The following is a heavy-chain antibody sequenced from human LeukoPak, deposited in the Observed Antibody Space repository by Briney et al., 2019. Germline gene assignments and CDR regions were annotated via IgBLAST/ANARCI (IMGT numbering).Heavy chain of an antibody. CDR3: TKGFGTYDSSDFDS. Sequence: PGGSLRLSCAASGFSFDYTWMNWVRQAPGKGLEWVGRIKSKTDGGTTEYAAPVNGRFFISRDDSENTLYLQMNSLKTEDTAIYYCTKGFGTYDSSDFDSWGQGTLVTVSS. V-gene: IGHV3-15*07. J-gene: IGHJ4*02. CDR1: GFSFDYTW. D-gene: IGHD3-22*01. CDR2: IKSKTDGGTT.